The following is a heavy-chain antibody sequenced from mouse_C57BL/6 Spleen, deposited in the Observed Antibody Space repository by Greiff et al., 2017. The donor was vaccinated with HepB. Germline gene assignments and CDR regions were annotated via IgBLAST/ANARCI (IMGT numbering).Heavy chain of an antibody. J-gene: IGHJ4*01. CDR1: GYTFTSYW. D-gene: IGHD2-1*01. Sequence: QVQLQQPGAELVRPGSSVKLSCKASGYTFTSYWMHWVKQRPIQGLEWIGNIDPSDSETHYNQKFKDKATLTVDKSYSTAYMQLSSLTSEDSAVYYCASHPPYGNYGGFYAMDYWGQGTSVTVSS. CDR2: IDPSDSET. V-gene: IGHV1-52*01. CDR3: ASHPPYGNYGGFYAMDY.